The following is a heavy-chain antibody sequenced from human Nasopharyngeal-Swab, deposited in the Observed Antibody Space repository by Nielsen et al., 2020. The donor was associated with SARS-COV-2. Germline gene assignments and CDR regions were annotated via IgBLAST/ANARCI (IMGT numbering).Heavy chain of an antibody. J-gene: IGHJ6*03. CDR1: GGSFRADY. CDR3: ARGLSGIVPSTILGLGPYYYYYYMDV. CDR2: INQSGCT. Sequence: SQTLSLTCAVYGGSFRADYWGWIRQPPGRGLEWVGNINQSGCTNYNPSLKGQVTISVDPSKNQCSLRLSSVTAADTAVYYWARGLSGIVPSTILGLGPYYYYYYMDVWGKGTTVTVSS. V-gene: IGHV4-34*01. D-gene: IGHD1-26*01.